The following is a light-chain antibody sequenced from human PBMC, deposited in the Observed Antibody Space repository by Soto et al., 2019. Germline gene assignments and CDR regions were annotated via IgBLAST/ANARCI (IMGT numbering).Light chain of an antibody. CDR1: QSVSSN. CDR3: QQYVISVT. CDR2: GAS. Sequence: EVVLTQSPGTLSLSPGERATLSCRASQSVSSNLAWYQQKPGQAPRLLIYGASTRATGIPARFSGSGSGTDFTLTISRLEPQDSAMYYCQQYVISVTFGQGTRLEIK. J-gene: IGKJ5*01. V-gene: IGKV3-20*01.